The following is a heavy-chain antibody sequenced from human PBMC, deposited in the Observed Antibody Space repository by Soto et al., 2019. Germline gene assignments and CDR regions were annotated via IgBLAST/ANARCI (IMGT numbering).Heavy chain of an antibody. CDR1: GGSISSSNW. Sequence: QVQLQESGPGLVKPSGTLTLTCAVSGGSISSSNWWSWVRQPPGKGLEWIGEIYHSGSTNYNPSRKSRVTLSVDKSKNPFSLKLSSVTAADTAVYYCARDPLVLGWFDPWGQGTLVTVSS. D-gene: IGHD6-13*01. J-gene: IGHJ5*02. CDR3: ARDPLVLGWFDP. V-gene: IGHV4-4*02. CDR2: IYHSGST.